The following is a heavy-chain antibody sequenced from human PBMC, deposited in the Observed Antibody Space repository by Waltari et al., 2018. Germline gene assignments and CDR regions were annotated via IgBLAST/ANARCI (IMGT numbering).Heavy chain of an antibody. Sequence: VRQAPGQGRVWRGWINPNSGVTNYTEKFQGRVTMTRDTSISTAYMELSSLRSDDTAVYYCARPHCTSTTCYVFFDHWGQGTLVTVSS. J-gene: IGHJ5*02. D-gene: IGHD2-2*01. CDR3: ARPHCTSTTCYVFFDH. V-gene: IGHV1-2*02. CDR2: INPNSGVT.